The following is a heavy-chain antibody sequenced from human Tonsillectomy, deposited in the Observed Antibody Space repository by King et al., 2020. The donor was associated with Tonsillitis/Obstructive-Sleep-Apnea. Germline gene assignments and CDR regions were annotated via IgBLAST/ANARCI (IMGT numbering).Heavy chain of an antibody. Sequence: VQLVESGGGLVQPGGSLKLSCAASGFTFSGSAMHWVRQASGKGLEWVGRIRSKANSYATAYAASVKGRFAISRDDSKNTAYLQMNSLKTEDTAVYYCTRHGDGYKDFDYWGQGTLVTVSS. CDR3: TRHGDGYKDFDY. CDR1: GFTFSGSA. J-gene: IGHJ4*02. V-gene: IGHV3-73*01. CDR2: IRSKANSYAT. D-gene: IGHD5-24*01.